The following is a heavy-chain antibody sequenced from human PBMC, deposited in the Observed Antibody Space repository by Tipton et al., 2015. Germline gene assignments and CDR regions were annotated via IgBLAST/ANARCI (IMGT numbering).Heavy chain of an antibody. Sequence: LRLSCAVSGDSITDYYWSWIRQSPGTGLEWIGYIYSSGITNYNPSLKSRVTMSVDTSKNQISLELRSVTAADTAVYYCVRVRRNDFYGLDVWGQGTTVTVSS. CDR3: VRVRRNDFYGLDV. V-gene: IGHV4-59*01. CDR2: IYSSGIT. J-gene: IGHJ6*02. CDR1: GDSITDYY.